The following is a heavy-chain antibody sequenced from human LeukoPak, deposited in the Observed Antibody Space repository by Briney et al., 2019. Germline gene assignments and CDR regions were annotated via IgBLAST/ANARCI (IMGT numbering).Heavy chain of an antibody. D-gene: IGHD6-13*01. CDR1: GDTVSSNSAA. J-gene: IGHJ3*02. CDR3: ARDADIAAAATGGFDI. Sequence: SQTLSLTCAISGDTVSSNSAAWNWIRQSPSRGLEWLGRTYYRSKWYNDYAVSVKSRITINTDTSKNQFSLQLNSVTPEDTAVYYCARDADIAAAATGGFDIWGQGTMVTVSS. V-gene: IGHV6-1*01. CDR2: TYYRSKWYN.